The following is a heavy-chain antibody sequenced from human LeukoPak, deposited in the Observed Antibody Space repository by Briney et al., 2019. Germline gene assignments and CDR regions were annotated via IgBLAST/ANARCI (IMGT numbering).Heavy chain of an antibody. D-gene: IGHD2-2*01. CDR1: GNIFNSCG. V-gene: IGHV1-18*01. Sequence: GASVKVSCKSSGNIFNSCGITWVRQAPGQGLEWMGWISGYNGNTKYAQKFQGRVTMTTDTPTSTGYMELRTLRSDDTAVYYCARVFGLFLIPTSYFDLWGQGSLVTVSS. J-gene: IGHJ4*02. CDR2: ISGYNGNT. CDR3: ARVFGLFLIPTSYFDL.